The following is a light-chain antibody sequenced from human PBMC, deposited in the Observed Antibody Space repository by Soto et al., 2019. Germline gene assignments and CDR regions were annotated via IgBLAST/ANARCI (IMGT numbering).Light chain of an antibody. CDR2: GAS. Sequence: EIVMTQSPPTLSVSPGERVPPSCRASQSVRRNLAWYQQKPGQVPRVLIYGASTRAIGIPDRFSGSGSGTEFTLTISSLQSEYFAVYYCQHYNNLWGFGGGTKVEIK. CDR3: QHYNNLWG. J-gene: IGKJ4*01. V-gene: IGKV3-15*01. CDR1: QSVRRN.